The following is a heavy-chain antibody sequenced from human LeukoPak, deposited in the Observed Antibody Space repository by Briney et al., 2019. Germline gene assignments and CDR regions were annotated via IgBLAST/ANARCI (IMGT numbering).Heavy chain of an antibody. Sequence: GASVKVSCKASGGTFSSYAISWVRQAPGQGLEWMGRIIPILGIANYAQEFQGRVTITADKSTSTAYMELSSLRSEDTAVYYCARVEYYDILTPLYYYMDVWGKGTTVTVSS. CDR3: ARVEYYDILTPLYYYMDV. J-gene: IGHJ6*03. V-gene: IGHV1-69*04. CDR2: IIPILGIA. CDR1: GGTFSSYA. D-gene: IGHD3-9*01.